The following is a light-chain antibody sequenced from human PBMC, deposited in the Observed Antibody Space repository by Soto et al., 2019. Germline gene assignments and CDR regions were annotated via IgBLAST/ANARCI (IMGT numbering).Light chain of an antibody. CDR3: QQYSNWPPIT. V-gene: IGKV3-15*01. J-gene: IGKJ5*01. CDR2: GAS. Sequence: EIVMTQSPATLSVSPGERATLSCRASQSVSGNLAWYQQKPGPAPRLLIYGASTRATRIPARFSGSGSGTEFTLTISSLRSEDFAVYYCQQYSNWPPITFGQGTRLEIQ. CDR1: QSVSGN.